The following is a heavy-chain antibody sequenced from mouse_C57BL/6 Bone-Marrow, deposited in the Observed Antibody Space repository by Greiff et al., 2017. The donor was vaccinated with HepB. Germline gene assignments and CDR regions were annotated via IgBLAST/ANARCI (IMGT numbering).Heavy chain of an antibody. D-gene: IGHD1-1*01. V-gene: IGHV5-9*01. CDR2: ISGGGGNT. Sequence: EVKLMESGGGLVKPGGSLKLSCAASGFTFSSYTMSWVRQTPEKRLEWVATISGGGGNTYYPDSVKGRFTISRDNAKNTLYLQMSSLRSEDTALYYCARYYYGSSYVGFDYWGQGTTLTVSS. CDR1: GFTFSSYT. J-gene: IGHJ2*01. CDR3: ARYYYGSSYVGFDY.